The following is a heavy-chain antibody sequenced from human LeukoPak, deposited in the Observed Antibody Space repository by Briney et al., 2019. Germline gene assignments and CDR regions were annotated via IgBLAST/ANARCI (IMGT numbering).Heavy chain of an antibody. J-gene: IGHJ6*03. Sequence: PGGSLRLSCAASGFTFSSYTMNWVRQAPGKGLEWVSSISGSSYYIYYADSVKGRFTISRDNSKNTLYVQMNSLRVDDTAVYYCAKAPRFGDHAAEYFYYYMDVWGKGTTVTVSS. D-gene: IGHD3-16*01. CDR2: ISGSSYYI. CDR3: AKAPRFGDHAAEYFYYYMDV. V-gene: IGHV3-21*04. CDR1: GFTFSSYT.